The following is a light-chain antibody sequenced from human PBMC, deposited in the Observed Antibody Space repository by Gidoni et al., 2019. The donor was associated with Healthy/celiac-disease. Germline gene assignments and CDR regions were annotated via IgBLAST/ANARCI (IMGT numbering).Light chain of an antibody. CDR3: QQYYSTLRT. CDR1: QSVLYSSNNKNY. J-gene: IGKJ1*01. V-gene: IGKV4-1*01. CDR2: WAS. Sequence: QSPDSLAVSLGERATINCKSSQSVLYSSNNKNYLAWYQQKPGQPPKLLIYWASTRESGVPDRFSGSGSGTDFTLTISSLQAEDVAVYYCQQYYSTLRTFXQXTKVEIK.